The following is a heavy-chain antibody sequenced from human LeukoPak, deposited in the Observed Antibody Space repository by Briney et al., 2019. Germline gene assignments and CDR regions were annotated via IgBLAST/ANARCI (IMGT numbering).Heavy chain of an antibody. Sequence: GRSLRLSCAASGFTFCSYAMHWVRQAPGKGLEWVAVISYDGSNKYYADSVKGRFTISRDNSKNTLYLQMNSLRAEDTAVYYCAGEGNDFWSGSNDYWGQGTLVTVSS. CDR3: AGEGNDFWSGSNDY. D-gene: IGHD3-3*01. CDR1: GFTFCSYA. J-gene: IGHJ4*02. CDR2: ISYDGSNK. V-gene: IGHV3-30-3*01.